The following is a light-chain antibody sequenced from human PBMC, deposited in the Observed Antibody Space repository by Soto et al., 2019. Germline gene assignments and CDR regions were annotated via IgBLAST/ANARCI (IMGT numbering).Light chain of an antibody. J-gene: IGKJ5*01. V-gene: IGKV3-15*01. CDR1: QSVSRTY. CDR3: QHYDNWPPIT. CDR2: GAS. Sequence: EIVLTQSPGTLSLSPGERATLSCRASQSVSRTYLAWYQQKPGQAPRLLIYGASTRATGIPARFSGSGSGTEFTLTISSLQSEDFAVYYCQHYDNWPPITFGQGTRLEIK.